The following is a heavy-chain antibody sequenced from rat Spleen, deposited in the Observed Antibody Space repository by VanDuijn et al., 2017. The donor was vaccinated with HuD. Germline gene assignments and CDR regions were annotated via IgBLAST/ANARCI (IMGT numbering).Heavy chain of an antibody. J-gene: IGHJ3*01. D-gene: IGHD1-11*01. Sequence: EVQLVESGGGLVQPGRSLKLSCVASGFSFSDYDMAWVRQAPKKGLEWVATISYDGSSAYYRDSVKGRFTISRDNAQSTLYLQMDSLRSEDTATYYCARHGYGGYSGPFAYWGQGTLVTVSS. V-gene: IGHV5-7*01. CDR3: ARHGYGGYSGPFAY. CDR2: ISYDGSSA. CDR1: GFSFSDYD.